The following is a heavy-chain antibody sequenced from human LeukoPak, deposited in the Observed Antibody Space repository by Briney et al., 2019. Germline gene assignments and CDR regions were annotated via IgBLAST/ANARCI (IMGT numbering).Heavy chain of an antibody. J-gene: IGHJ3*02. CDR2: IYTSGST. V-gene: IGHV4-61*02. CDR1: GGSISSGSYY. Sequence: PSQTLSLTCTVSGGSISSGSYYWSWIRQPAGKGLEWIGRIYTSGSTNYNPSLKSRVTISVDTSKNQFSLKLSSVTAADTVVYYCARVGATDAFDIWGQGTMVTVSS. CDR3: ARVGATDAFDI. D-gene: IGHD1-26*01.